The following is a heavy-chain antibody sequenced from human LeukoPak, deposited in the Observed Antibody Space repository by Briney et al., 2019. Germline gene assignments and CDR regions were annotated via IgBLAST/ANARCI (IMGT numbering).Heavy chain of an antibody. D-gene: IGHD3-10*02. J-gene: IGHJ6*04. Sequence: GGSLRLSCAASRFTFSIFAMNWVRQAPGKGLEWVSYISSSGSTIYYADSVKGRFTISRDNAKNSLYLQMNSLRAEDTAVYYCAELGITMIGGVWGKGTTVTISS. CDR2: ISSSGSTI. CDR3: AELGITMIGGV. CDR1: RFTFSIFA. V-gene: IGHV3-48*03.